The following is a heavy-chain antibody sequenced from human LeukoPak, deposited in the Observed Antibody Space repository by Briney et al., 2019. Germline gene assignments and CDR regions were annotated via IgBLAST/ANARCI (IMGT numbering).Heavy chain of an antibody. Sequence: PGGSLRLSCAASGFTFTNFPMHWVRQAPGKGLEWVSTINTSGGTTYYADSVKGRCTISRDNPRNTLYLQMNSLRAEDTAIYYCAKGLTGYCSSTSCPTFNYWGQGTLVTVSS. CDR3: AKGLTGYCSSTSCPTFNY. CDR2: INTSGGTT. J-gene: IGHJ4*02. CDR1: GFTFTNFP. V-gene: IGHV3-23*01. D-gene: IGHD2-2*01.